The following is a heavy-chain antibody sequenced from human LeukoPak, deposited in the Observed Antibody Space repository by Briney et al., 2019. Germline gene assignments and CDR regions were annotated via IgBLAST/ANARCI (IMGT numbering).Heavy chain of an antibody. CDR1: GFTFSSYA. CDR2: ISGNGGRT. Sequence: GGSLRLSCAASGFTFSSYAMSWVRQAPGKGLEWVSVISGNGGRTYYADSVKGRFTISRDNSKNTLYLQMNSLRGEDTAVYYCAKVRDLDTVLGRFDNWGQGALVTVSS. V-gene: IGHV3-23*01. D-gene: IGHD5-18*01. CDR3: AKVRDLDTVLGRFDN. J-gene: IGHJ5*02.